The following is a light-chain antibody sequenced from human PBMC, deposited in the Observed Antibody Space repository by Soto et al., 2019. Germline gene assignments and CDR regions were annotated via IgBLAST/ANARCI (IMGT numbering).Light chain of an antibody. CDR1: QSVSSSY. V-gene: IGKV3-20*01. CDR2: GAS. Sequence: EIVLTQSPGTLSLSPGERATLSCRASQSVSSSYLAWYQQKPGQAPRLLIYGASSRATGIPDRFSGSGSGTAFTLTISRLEPADFAVYYCQQYDNSRWTFGQGTKVDIK. CDR3: QQYDNSRWT. J-gene: IGKJ1*01.